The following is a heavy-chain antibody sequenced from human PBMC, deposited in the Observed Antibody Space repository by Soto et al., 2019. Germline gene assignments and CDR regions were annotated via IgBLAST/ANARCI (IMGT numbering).Heavy chain of an antibody. CDR2: ISAYNGDT. J-gene: IGHJ6*03. Sequence: QVQLVQSGGEVRKPGASMKVSCKASGYTFTSHGISWVRQAPGQGLEWMGWISAYNGDTNYAQKLQGRVTVTTDRSTSTAYMELRSLRSEYTAVYYCARMVRGSNIDYYHYMDVWGKGTTVPVSS. CDR1: GYTFTSHG. CDR3: ARMVRGSNIDYYHYMDV. D-gene: IGHD3-10*01. V-gene: IGHV1-18*01.